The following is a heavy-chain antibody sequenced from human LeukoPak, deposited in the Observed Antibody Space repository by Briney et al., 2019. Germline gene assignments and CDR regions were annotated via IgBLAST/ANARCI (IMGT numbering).Heavy chain of an antibody. CDR3: ARALGYCSSTSCYTLDY. CDR2: IYPGDSDT. CDR1: GYSFTSYW. Sequence: GESLKISCKGSGYSFTSYWIGWVRQMPGKGLEWMGIIYPGDSDTRYSPSFQGQVTIPADKSISTAYLQWSSLKASDTAMYYCARALGYCSSTSCYTLDYWGQGTLVTVSS. V-gene: IGHV5-51*01. D-gene: IGHD2-2*02. J-gene: IGHJ4*02.